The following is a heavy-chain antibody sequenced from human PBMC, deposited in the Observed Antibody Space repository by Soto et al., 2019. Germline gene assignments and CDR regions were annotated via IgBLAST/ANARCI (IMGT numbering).Heavy chain of an antibody. CDR2: INHSGST. D-gene: IGHD3-10*01. Sequence: SETLSLTCAVYGGSFSGYYWSWIRQPPGKGLEWIGEINHSGSTNYNPSLKSRVTISVDTSKNQFSLKLSSVTAADTAVYYCARGGGYYGSRSDWSYYYGMDVWGQGTTVTVSS. CDR3: ARGGGYYGSRSDWSYYYGMDV. V-gene: IGHV4-34*01. J-gene: IGHJ6*02. CDR1: GGSFSGYY.